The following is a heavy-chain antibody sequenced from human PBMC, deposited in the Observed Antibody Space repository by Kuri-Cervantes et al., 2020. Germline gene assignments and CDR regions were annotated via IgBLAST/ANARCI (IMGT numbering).Heavy chain of an antibody. V-gene: IGHV3-33*08. CDR2: IWYDGSNK. Sequence: GGSLRLSCAASGFTFSSYAMHWVRQAPGKGLEWVAVIWYDGSNKYYADSVKGRFTISRDNSKNTLYLQMNSLRAEDTAVYYCARPRSRLYYYGMDVWGQGTTVTVSS. CDR1: GFTFSSYA. J-gene: IGHJ6*02. CDR3: ARPRSRLYYYGMDV.